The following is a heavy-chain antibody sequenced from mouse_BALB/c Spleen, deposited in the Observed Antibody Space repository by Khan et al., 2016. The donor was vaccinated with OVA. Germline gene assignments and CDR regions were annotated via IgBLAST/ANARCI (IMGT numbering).Heavy chain of an antibody. J-gene: IGHJ3*01. V-gene: IGHV1S132*01. CDR3: ARGYFGNYEFAY. CDR1: GYTFTSYW. Sequence: QVQLKQSGTELVKPGASVKLSYKTSGYTFTSYWIQWVKQRPGQGLEWIGQIFPGTGTTYYNENFKGKATLTIDTSSTTAYMQLSSLTSEDSAVYFCARGYFGNYEFAYWGQGTLVTVSA. CDR2: IFPGTGTT. D-gene: IGHD2-1*01.